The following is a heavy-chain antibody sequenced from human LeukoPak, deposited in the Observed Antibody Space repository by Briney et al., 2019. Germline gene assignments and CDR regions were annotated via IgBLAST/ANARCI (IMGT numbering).Heavy chain of an antibody. Sequence: GRSLRLSCAASGFTFSSYGMHWVRQAPGKGLEWVAVISYDGSNKYYADSVKGRFTISRDNSKNTLYLQMNSLRAEDTAVYYCATDLYCSSTSCYRRFDYWGQGTLVTVSS. D-gene: IGHD2-2*01. CDR2: ISYDGSNK. CDR3: ATDLYCSSTSCYRRFDY. J-gene: IGHJ4*02. V-gene: IGHV3-30*03. CDR1: GFTFSSYG.